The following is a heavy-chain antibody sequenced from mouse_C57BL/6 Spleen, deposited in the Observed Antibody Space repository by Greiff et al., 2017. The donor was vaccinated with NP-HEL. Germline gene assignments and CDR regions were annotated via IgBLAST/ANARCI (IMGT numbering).Heavy chain of an antibody. CDR2: IDPEDGDT. D-gene: IGHD1-1*01. Sequence: VQLQQSGAELVRPGASVKLSCTASGFNIKDYYMHWVKQRPEQGLEWIGRIDPEDGDTESAPKFQGKATMTADTSSNTAYLQLSSLTSEDTAVYYCTTWNYYGSSVYYFDYWGQGTTLTVSS. CDR1: GFNIKDYY. CDR3: TTWNYYGSSVYYFDY. J-gene: IGHJ2*01. V-gene: IGHV14-1*01.